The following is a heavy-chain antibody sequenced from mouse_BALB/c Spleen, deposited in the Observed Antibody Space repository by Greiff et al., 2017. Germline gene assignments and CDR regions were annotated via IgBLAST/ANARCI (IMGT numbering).Heavy chain of an antibody. Sequence: EVKLQQSGAELVKPGASVKLSCTASGFNIKDTYMHWVKQRPEQGLEWIGRIDPANGNTKYDPKFQGKATITAATSSNTAYLQLSSLTSEDTAVYYCARHGSSYTWFAYWGQGTLVTVSA. D-gene: IGHD1-1*01. CDR3: ARHGSSYTWFAY. V-gene: IGHV14-3*02. J-gene: IGHJ3*01. CDR2: IDPANGNT. CDR1: GFNIKDTY.